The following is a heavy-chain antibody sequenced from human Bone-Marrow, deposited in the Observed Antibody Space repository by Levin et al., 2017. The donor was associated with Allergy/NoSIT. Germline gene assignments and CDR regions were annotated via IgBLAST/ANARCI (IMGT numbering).Heavy chain of an antibody. J-gene: IGHJ5*02. D-gene: IGHD3-10*01. CDR2: INPTSGTT. CDR3: ASNLGMVP. V-gene: IGHV1-46*01. CDR1: GYSFTAYY. Sequence: GASVKVSCKGSGYSFTAYYIYWVRQAPGQGLEWMGIINPTSGTTSFAHQFQGRISMTRDTSTSTVYMQLNSLKSEDTAKYYCASNLGMVPWGQGTLVIVSS.